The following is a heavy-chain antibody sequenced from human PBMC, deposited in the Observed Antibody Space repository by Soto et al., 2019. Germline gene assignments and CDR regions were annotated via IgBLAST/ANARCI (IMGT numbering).Heavy chain of an antibody. Sequence: PSETLSLTCTVDSIGGYYWSWIRQPAGKGLEWIGRVFTSGHTNYNPSLKSRVTMSIDTSKNQFSLKVTSVTAADTAVYYCARDRGGWFDPWGQGTLVTVSS. J-gene: IGHJ5*02. CDR1: SIGGYY. V-gene: IGHV4-4*07. CDR3: ARDRGGWFDP. CDR2: VFTSGHT. D-gene: IGHD3-10*01.